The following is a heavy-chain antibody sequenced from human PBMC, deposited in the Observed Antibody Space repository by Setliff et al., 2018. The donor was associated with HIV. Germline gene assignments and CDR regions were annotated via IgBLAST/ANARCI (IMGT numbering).Heavy chain of an antibody. J-gene: IGHJ6*03. Sequence: SETLSLTCAVSGISINSGTYYTYYWTWIRQPAGKGLEWIGHIHTSGRTTYNPSLRSRVNISVDMSKNQFSLRLSSVTAAGTAVYFCARRKGAGQRPYYYYMDVWGKGTTVTVSS. V-gene: IGHV4-61*09. CDR1: GISINSGTYYTYY. CDR3: ARRKGAGQRPYYYYMDV. CDR2: IHTSGRT.